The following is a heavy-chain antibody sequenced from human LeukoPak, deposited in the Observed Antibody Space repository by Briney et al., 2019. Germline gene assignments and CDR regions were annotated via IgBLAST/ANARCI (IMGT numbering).Heavy chain of an antibody. CDR2: ISGSGGST. CDR1: GLRFSFYA. CDR3: AKGEIYDYVWGSYRY. J-gene: IGHJ4*02. D-gene: IGHD3-16*02. Sequence: GGSLRLSCAASGLRFSFYAMSWVRQAPGKGLEWVSAISGSGGSTYYADSVKGRFTISRDNSKNTLYLQMNSLRAEDTAVYYCAKGEIYDYVWGSYRYWGQGTLVTVSS. V-gene: IGHV3-23*01.